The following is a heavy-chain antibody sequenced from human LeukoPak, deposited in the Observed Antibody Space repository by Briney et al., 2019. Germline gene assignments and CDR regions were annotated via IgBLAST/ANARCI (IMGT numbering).Heavy chain of an antibody. CDR3: AKDPRMGWYAGCYFDY. V-gene: IGHV3-23*01. D-gene: IGHD6-19*01. Sequence: GASLRLSCAASGFTFSSYAMSWVRQAPGKGLEWVSAISGSGGSTYYADSVKGRFTISRGNSKNTLYLQMNSLRAEDTAVYYCAKDPRMGWYAGCYFDYWGQGTLVTVSS. CDR1: GFTFSSYA. J-gene: IGHJ4*02. CDR2: ISGSGGST.